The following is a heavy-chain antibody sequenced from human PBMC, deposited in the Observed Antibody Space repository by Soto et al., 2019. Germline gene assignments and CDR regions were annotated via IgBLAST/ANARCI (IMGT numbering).Heavy chain of an antibody. V-gene: IGHV4-39*01. D-gene: IGHD3-3*01. CDR3: ARGLGSAYYDFWSGYEPYNWFDP. Sequence: PSETLSLTCTVSGGSISSSSYYWGWIRQSPGKGLEWIGSIYYSGSTYYNPSLKSRVTISVDTSKNQFSLKLSSVTAADTAVYYCARGLGSAYYDFWSGYEPYNWFDPWGQGTLVTVSS. J-gene: IGHJ5*02. CDR2: IYYSGST. CDR1: GGSISSSSYY.